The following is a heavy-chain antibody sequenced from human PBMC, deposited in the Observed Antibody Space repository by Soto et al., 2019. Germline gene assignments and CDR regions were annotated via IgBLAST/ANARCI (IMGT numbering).Heavy chain of an antibody. CDR1: GFTFSSYA. D-gene: IGHD3-16*01. Sequence: QSGGSLRLSCAASGFTFSSYAMHWVRQAPGKGLEWVAVISYDGSNKYYADSVKGRFTISRDNSKNTLYLQMNSLRAEDTAVYYAVTEWFDPWGQGTLVTVSS. J-gene: IGHJ5*02. V-gene: IGHV3-30-3*01. CDR2: ISYDGSNK. CDR3: VTEWFDP.